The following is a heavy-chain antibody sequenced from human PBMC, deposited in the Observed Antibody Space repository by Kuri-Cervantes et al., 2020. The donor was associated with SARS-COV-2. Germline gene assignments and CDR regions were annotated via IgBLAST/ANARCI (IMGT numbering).Heavy chain of an antibody. D-gene: IGHD6-19*01. CDR2: ISGSTGHI. V-gene: IGHV3-21*01. J-gene: IGHJ4*02. Sequence: GGSLRLSCAASGFTFSRYDMNWVRQAPRKGLEWVSSISGSTGHIYYADSVKGRFTISRDNAKNSLYLQMNSLRDEDTAVYYCLQWLVHYWGQGTLVTVSS. CDR1: GFTFSRYD. CDR3: LQWLVHY.